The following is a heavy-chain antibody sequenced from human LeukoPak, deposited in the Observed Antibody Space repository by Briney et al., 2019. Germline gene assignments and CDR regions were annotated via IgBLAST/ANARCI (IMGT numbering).Heavy chain of an antibody. Sequence: GGSLRLSCAASGFIFRNYEINWVRQAPGEGLEWVSYISTSGNGIYYADSVKGRFTISRDNAKNSLYLQLNSLRADDTAVYYCARGAQWVLDYWGQGALVTVSS. CDR2: ISTSGNGI. CDR1: GFIFRNYE. J-gene: IGHJ4*02. D-gene: IGHD1-26*01. CDR3: ARGAQWVLDY. V-gene: IGHV3-48*03.